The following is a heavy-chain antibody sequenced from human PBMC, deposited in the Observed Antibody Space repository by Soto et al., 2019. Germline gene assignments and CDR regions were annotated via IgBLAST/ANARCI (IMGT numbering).Heavy chain of an antibody. CDR3: AHRTTKVTWWFAP. V-gene: IGHV2-5*02. CDR2: IYWDDDK. J-gene: IGHJ5*02. Sequence: QITLKESGPPLVKPTQTLTLTCTFSGFSLTTSGVGVGWIRQPPGKALEWLALIYWDDDKRYSPSLKSRLTITQYTPKDQVAPTMPNMAPADTATYFCAHRTTKVTWWFAPWGRGTLVTVSS. CDR1: GFSLTTSGVG. D-gene: IGHD4-17*01.